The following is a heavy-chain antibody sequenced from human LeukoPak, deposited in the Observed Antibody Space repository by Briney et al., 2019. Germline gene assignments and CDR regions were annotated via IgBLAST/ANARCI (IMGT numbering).Heavy chain of an antibody. V-gene: IGHV4-38-2*01. CDR1: GYSISSGYY. CDR3: ARVPSLSYYYYYYYMDV. Sequence: SETLSLTCAVSGYSISSGYYWGWIRQAPGKGLEWIGNIYHGGSTYYNPSLKSRVTISIDTSKNQFSLRLSSVTAADTAVYYCARVPSLSYYYYYYYMDVWGKGTTVTVSS. D-gene: IGHD2/OR15-2a*01. J-gene: IGHJ6*03. CDR2: IYHGGST.